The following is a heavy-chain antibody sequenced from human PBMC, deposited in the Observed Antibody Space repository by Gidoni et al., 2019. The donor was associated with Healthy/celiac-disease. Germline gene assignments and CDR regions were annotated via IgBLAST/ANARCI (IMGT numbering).Heavy chain of an antibody. CDR3: ARVKERITIFGVVGGLYGMDV. J-gene: IGHJ6*02. CDR2: INPSGGST. Sequence: QVQLVQSGAEVKKPGASVKVSCKASGYTFPSYYMHWVRQAPGQGLEWSGIINPSGGSTSYAKKFQGKVTMTRETSTSIVYMELSSLRSEDTAVYYCARVKERITIFGVVGGLYGMDVWGQGTTVTVSS. V-gene: IGHV1-46*01. D-gene: IGHD3-3*01. CDR1: GYTFPSYY.